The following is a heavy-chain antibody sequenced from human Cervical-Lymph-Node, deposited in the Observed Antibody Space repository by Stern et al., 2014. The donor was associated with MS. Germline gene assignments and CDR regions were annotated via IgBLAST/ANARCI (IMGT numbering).Heavy chain of an antibody. V-gene: IGHV4-61*08. Sequence: QLQLQESGPGLVKPSETLSLSCTVSGGSVNSDGDYWSWIRQPPGKGLEGLGYIYTTWRTNYNPSVKSRVTISVDMSKNQFSLKLSSVTPADTAMYYCARDRQRAGSEIRGIDVWGQGTTVIVSS. CDR3: ARDRQRAGSEIRGIDV. CDR2: IYTTWRT. J-gene: IGHJ6*02. CDR1: GGSVNSDGDY. D-gene: IGHD3-10*01.